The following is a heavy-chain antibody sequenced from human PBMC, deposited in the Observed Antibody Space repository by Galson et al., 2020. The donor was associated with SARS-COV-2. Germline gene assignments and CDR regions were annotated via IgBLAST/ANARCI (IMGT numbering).Heavy chain of an antibody. V-gene: IGHV4-38-2*02. CDR1: GYSVSTTNY. Sequence: NPSDTLSLTCTVSGYSVSTTNYWGWVRQPPGRGLEWIRSVYPSGTAYYNPSFKSRVTLSVDTPKNQFSLRLDPVTAADTALYYCAGQGVNMIVLVTVPGWYFDLWGRGTLVTVSS. J-gene: IGHJ2*01. CDR3: AGQGVNMIVLVTVPGWYFDL. CDR2: VYPSGTA. D-gene: IGHD3-22*01.